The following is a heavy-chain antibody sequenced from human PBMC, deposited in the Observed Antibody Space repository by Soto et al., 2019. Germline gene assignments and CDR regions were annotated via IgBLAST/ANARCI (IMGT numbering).Heavy chain of an antibody. CDR3: ARDMARGDAFDI. V-gene: IGHV3-21*01. J-gene: IGHJ3*02. D-gene: IGHD3-10*01. CDR1: GFTFSSYS. CDR2: ISSSSSYI. Sequence: EVQLVESGGGLVKPGGSLRLSCAASGFTFSSYSMNWVRQAPGKGLEWVSSISSSSSYIYYADSVKGRFTISRDNAKNSLYLQMNSLRAEDTAVYYCARDMARGDAFDIWGQGTMVTVSS.